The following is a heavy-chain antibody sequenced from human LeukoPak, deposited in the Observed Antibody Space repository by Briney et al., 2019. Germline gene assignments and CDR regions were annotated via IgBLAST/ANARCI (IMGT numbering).Heavy chain of an antibody. V-gene: IGHV3-73*01. CDR1: GFTFSGSA. CDR2: IRSKANSYAT. CDR3: TRGSGSYLIDY. D-gene: IGHD1-26*01. Sequence: PGGSLKLSCAASGFTFSGSAMHWVRQASGKGLEWVGRIRSKANSYATAYAASVKGRFTISRDDSKNTAYLQMNSLKTEDTAVYYCTRGSGSYLIDYWGQGTLVTVSS. J-gene: IGHJ4*02.